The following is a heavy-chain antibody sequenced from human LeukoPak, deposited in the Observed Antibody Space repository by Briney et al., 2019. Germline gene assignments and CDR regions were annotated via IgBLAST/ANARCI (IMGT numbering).Heavy chain of an antibody. Sequence: DPGGSLRLSCAVSRITLSNYGMSWVRQAPGKGLEWVAGISDSGGRTNYADSVKGRFTISRENSKNTLYLQMNRLRAEDTAVYFCAKRGVVIRVILVGFHKEAYYFDSWGQGALVTVSS. CDR3: AKRGVVIRVILVGFHKEAYYFDS. J-gene: IGHJ4*02. D-gene: IGHD3-10*01. CDR1: RITLSNYG. V-gene: IGHV3-23*01. CDR2: ISDSGGRT.